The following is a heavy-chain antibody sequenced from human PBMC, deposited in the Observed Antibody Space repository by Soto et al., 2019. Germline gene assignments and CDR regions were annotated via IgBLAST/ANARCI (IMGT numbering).Heavy chain of an antibody. Sequence: GASVKVSCKASGYTFTSYAMHWVRQAPGQRLEWMRWINAGNGNTKYSQKFQCRVTITRDTSASTAYMELSSLRSEDTAVYYCARDHGDSSSWYGRYYYGMDVWGQGTTVTVSS. CDR3: ARDHGDSSSWYGRYYYGMDV. J-gene: IGHJ6*02. D-gene: IGHD6-13*01. CDR1: GYTFTSYA. CDR2: INAGNGNT. V-gene: IGHV1-3*01.